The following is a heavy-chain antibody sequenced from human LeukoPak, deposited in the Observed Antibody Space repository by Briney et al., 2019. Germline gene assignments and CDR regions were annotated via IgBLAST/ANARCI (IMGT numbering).Heavy chain of an antibody. V-gene: IGHV4-4*09. CDR1: GGSINNYY. Sequence: SETLSLTCSVPGGSINNYYGSWIRQPPGEGLEWIGYIYTSGGTNYNPSLKSRVTISVDTSKNQVSLWLSTVTAADTTVYYCARHPCSTNCKGGFDPWGQGALVTVSS. CDR3: ARHPCSTNCKGGFDP. J-gene: IGHJ5*02. D-gene: IGHD2-2*01. CDR2: IYTSGGT.